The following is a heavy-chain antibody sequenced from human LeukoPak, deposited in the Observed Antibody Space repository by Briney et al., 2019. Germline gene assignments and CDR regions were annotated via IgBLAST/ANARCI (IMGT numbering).Heavy chain of an antibody. Sequence: SETLSLTCTVSGGSISSGSYYWSWIRQPAGKGLEWIGRIYTSGSTNYNPSLKSRVTISVDTSKNQFSLKLSSVTAADTAVYYCARLPAATYFDYWGQGTLVTVSS. CDR1: GGSISSGSYY. D-gene: IGHD2-2*01. V-gene: IGHV4-61*02. CDR2: IYTSGST. J-gene: IGHJ4*02. CDR3: ARLPAATYFDY.